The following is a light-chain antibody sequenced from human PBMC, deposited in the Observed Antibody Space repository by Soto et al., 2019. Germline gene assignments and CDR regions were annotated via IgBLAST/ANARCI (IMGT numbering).Light chain of an antibody. CDR1: QSVSSY. Sequence: EIVLTQSPATLSLSPGERATVSCRASQSVSSYLAWYQQKPGQAPRLLIYDASNRATGIPARFSGSGSGTDFTPTLSSLEPEDFAVYYCQQSSNWPPITFGQGTRQEIK. CDR2: DAS. CDR3: QQSSNWPPIT. J-gene: IGKJ5*01. V-gene: IGKV3-11*01.